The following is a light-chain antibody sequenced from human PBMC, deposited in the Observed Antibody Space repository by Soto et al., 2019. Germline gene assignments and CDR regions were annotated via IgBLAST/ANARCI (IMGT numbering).Light chain of an antibody. Sequence: QSALTQPPSVSGALGPRVTISCTGISSNIGAGYDVHWYQQLPGTAPKLLIYGNSNRPSGVPDRFSGSKSGTSASLAIAGLQAEDEADYYCQSYDSSLSGYVFGTGTKVTVL. J-gene: IGLJ1*01. CDR2: GNS. V-gene: IGLV1-40*01. CDR3: QSYDSSLSGYV. CDR1: SSNIGAGYD.